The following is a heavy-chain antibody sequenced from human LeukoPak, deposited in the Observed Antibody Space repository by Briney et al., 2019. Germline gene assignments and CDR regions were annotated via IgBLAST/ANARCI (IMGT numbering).Heavy chain of an antibody. CDR1: GGSISSGGYY. D-gene: IGHD3-22*01. V-gene: IGHV4-31*03. CDR2: IYYSGST. Sequence: PSETLSPTCTVSGGSISSGGYYWSWIRQHPGKGLEWIGYIYYSGSTYYNPSLKSRVTISVDTSKNQFSLKLSSVTAADTAVYYCAREATYYYDSSGYYYAFDIWGQGTMVTVSS. J-gene: IGHJ3*02. CDR3: AREATYYYDSSGYYYAFDI.